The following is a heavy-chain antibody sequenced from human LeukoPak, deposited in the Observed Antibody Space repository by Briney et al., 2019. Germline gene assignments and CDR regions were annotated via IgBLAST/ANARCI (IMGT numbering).Heavy chain of an antibody. V-gene: IGHV3-30*04. D-gene: IGHD3-10*01. CDR2: ISYDGSNK. Sequence: GGSLRLSCAASGFTFSTYAMHWVRQAPGKGLEWVAVISYDGSNKYSADSVKGRFTISRDNSKNMLYLQMDSLRAEDTAVYYCARPVRVWGYNHMDVWGQGTTVTVSS. J-gene: IGHJ6*02. CDR1: GFTFSTYA. CDR3: ARPVRVWGYNHMDV.